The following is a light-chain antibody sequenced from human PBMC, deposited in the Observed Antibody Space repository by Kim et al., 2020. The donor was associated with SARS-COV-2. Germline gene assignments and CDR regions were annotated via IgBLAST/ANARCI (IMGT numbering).Light chain of an antibody. J-gene: IGLJ3*02. CDR2: GDR. CDR1: SSNIGAGYE. V-gene: IGLV1-40*01. CDR3: QSYDSSLNGWV. Sequence: QSALTQPPSVSGAPGQGVTISCTGSSSNIGAGYELHWYQQVPGTAPKLLIYGDRNRPSGVPDRFSGSKSGTSGSLAITGLQAGDEADYYCQSYDSSLNGWVFGGGTQLTVL.